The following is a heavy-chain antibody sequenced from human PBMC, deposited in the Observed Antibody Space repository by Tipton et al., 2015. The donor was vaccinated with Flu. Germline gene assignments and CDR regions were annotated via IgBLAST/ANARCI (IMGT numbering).Heavy chain of an antibody. J-gene: IGHJ4*02. V-gene: IGHV4-38-2*02. CDR3: ARGPAQWLVNPHYFDY. D-gene: IGHD6-19*01. Sequence: TLSLTCTVSGYSISSGYYWGWIRQPPGKGLEWIGSIYHSGSTYYNPSLKSRVTISVDTSKNQFSLKLSSVTAADTAVYYCARGPAQWLVNPHYFDYWGQGTLVAVSP. CDR1: GYSISSGYY. CDR2: IYHSGST.